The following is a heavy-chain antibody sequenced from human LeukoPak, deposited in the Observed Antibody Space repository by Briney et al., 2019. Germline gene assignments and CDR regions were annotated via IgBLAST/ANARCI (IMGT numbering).Heavy chain of an antibody. CDR3: ANMQLVKGVFEI. CDR2: ISGSGGST. J-gene: IGHJ3*02. V-gene: IGHV3-23*01. Sequence: PGGSLRLSCAASGFTFSSYAMSWVRQAPGKGLEWVSAISGSGGSTYYADSVKGRFSISRDNSKNTLDLHLNSLTADDTAVYYCANMQLVKGVFEIWGQGTRVTVSS. D-gene: IGHD6-13*01. CDR1: GFTFSSYA.